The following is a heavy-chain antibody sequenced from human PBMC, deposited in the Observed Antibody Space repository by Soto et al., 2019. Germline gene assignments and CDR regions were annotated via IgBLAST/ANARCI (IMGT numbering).Heavy chain of an antibody. J-gene: IGHJ6*03. CDR3: ARHTPPSYYDFWSGYYTRYYYYYYMDV. D-gene: IGHD3-3*01. CDR1: GYSFTSYW. CDR2: IYPGDSDT. V-gene: IGHV5-51*01. Sequence: PRESLKISCKGSGYSFTSYWIGWVRQMPGKGLEWMGIIYPGDSDTRYSPSFQGQVTISADKSISTAYLQWSSLKASDTAMYYCARHTPPSYYDFWSGYYTRYYYYYYMDVWGKGTTVTVSS.